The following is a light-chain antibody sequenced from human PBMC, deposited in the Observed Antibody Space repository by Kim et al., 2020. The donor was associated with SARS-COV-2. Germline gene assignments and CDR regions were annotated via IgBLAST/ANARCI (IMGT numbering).Light chain of an antibody. Sequence: SYELTQPPSVSVSLGQTASITCSGDRLGDKYVCWYQQKPGLSPVLVIYLDTRRPSGIPERFSASNSGNTATLTISGTQAVDEADYYCQAWDGDTVVFGGGTQLTVL. CDR1: RLGDKY. V-gene: IGLV3-1*01. CDR3: QAWDGDTVV. J-gene: IGLJ2*01. CDR2: LDT.